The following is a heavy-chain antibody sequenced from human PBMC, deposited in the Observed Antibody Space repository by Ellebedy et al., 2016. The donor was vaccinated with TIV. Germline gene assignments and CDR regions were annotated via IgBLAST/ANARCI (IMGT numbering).Heavy chain of an antibody. J-gene: IGHJ3*02. Sequence: GESLKISCAASGFTFSCCAMSWVRQAPGKGLEWVSVISNSGDTTYADSVKGRFTISRDNSKNTLYLQMNSLRDEDTAVYYCARGGGELLRYAFDIWGHGTMVTVSS. D-gene: IGHD1-26*01. CDR1: GFTFSCCA. V-gene: IGHV3-23*01. CDR3: ARGGGELLRYAFDI. CDR2: ISNSGDTT.